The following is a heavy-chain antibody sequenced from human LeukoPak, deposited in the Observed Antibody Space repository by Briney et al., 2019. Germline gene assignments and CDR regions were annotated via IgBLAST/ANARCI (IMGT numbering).Heavy chain of an antibody. CDR2: IYYSGST. CDR1: GGSISSYY. J-gene: IGHJ4*02. CDR3: ARDSRDGYNQFDY. Sequence: SETLSLTCTVSGGSISSYYWSWIRQPPGKGLEWIGYIYYSGSTNYNPSLKSRVTISVDTSKNQFSLKLSSVTAADTVVYYCARDSRDGYNQFDYWGQGTLVTVSS. D-gene: IGHD5-24*01. V-gene: IGHV4-59*01.